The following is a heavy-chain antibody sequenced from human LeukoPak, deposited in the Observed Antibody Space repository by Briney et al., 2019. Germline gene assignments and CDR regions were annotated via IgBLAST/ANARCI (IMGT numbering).Heavy chain of an antibody. D-gene: IGHD1-1*01. V-gene: IGHV3-23*01. CDR1: GFSFSNYP. J-gene: IGHJ5*02. CDR2: ITTGGGT. Sequence: PGGSLRLSCAASGFSFSNYPMSWVRQAPGKGLEWVSAITTGGGTYYAGSVKGRFSISRDNSKNTVYLQMNSLRVEDTAVYYCAEEDFSDHTTGFGPWGQGTLVTVSS. CDR3: AEEDFSDHTTGFGP.